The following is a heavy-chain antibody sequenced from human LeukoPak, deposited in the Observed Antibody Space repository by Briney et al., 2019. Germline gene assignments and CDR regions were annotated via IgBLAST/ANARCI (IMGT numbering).Heavy chain of an antibody. Sequence: SETLSVTCTVSTYSISSGYYWGWIRRPPGKGLEWIGSIYHSGSSYYNPSLKSRVTISVDTSKNQFSLKLSSVTAADTAVYYCARASVVVAASFSGYYYYMDVWGKGTTVTVSS. D-gene: IGHD2-15*01. CDR3: ARASVVVAASFSGYYYYMDV. CDR1: TYSISSGYY. CDR2: IYHSGSS. J-gene: IGHJ6*03. V-gene: IGHV4-38-2*02.